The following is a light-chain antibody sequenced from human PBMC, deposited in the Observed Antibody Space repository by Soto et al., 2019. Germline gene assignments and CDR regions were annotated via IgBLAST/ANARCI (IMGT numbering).Light chain of an antibody. V-gene: IGLV2-18*02. CDR3: SSYTTSITWV. Sequence: QSALTQPPSVSRSPGQSVTISCTGTSSDVGSYNRVSWYQQSPGTAPKLMIYEVSNRPSGVPDRFSGSKSGNTASLTISGLQAEDEADYYCSSYTTSITWVFGGGTKLTVL. J-gene: IGLJ2*01. CDR1: SSDVGSYNR. CDR2: EVS.